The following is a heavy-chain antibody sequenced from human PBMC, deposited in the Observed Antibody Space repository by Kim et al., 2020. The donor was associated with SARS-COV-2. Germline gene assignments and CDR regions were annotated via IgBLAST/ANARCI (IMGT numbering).Heavy chain of an antibody. D-gene: IGHD1-26*01. CDR2: VNSDGSIT. Sequence: GGSLRLSCAASRFTFSSYWMHWVRQAPGKGLVWVSRVNSDGSITTYADSVRGRFTISRHNAKNTLYLQMNSLRAEDTAVYYCARGYSGTYRVDYWGQGTL. CDR3: ARGYSGTYRVDY. CDR1: RFTFSSYW. J-gene: IGHJ4*02. V-gene: IGHV3-74*01.